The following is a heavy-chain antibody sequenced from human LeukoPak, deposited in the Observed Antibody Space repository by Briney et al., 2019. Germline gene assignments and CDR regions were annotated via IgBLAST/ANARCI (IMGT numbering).Heavy chain of an antibody. Sequence: SETLSLTCTVSVGSISSYYWSWIRPPPGKGLEWSGYIYYSGSTNYNPSLKSRVTISVDTSKNQFSLKLSSVTAADTAVYYCARGSSLIAAAGIIDYWGQGTLVTVSS. CDR3: ARGSSLIAAAGIIDY. V-gene: IGHV4-59*01. J-gene: IGHJ4*02. D-gene: IGHD6-13*01. CDR2: IYYSGST. CDR1: VGSISSYY.